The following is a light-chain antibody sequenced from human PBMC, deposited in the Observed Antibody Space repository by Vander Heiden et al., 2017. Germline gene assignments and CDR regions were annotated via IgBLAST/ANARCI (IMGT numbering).Light chain of an antibody. J-gene: IGKJ4*01. Sequence: DIQMTHSPSSLSASVGDRVTITCRASQTISSYLNWYQQKPGKAPKLLIYAASSSQSGVPSRFSGSGSGTDFTLTISRLPPEDFATYYCRQSDSTPLTFGGGTKVEIK. CDR3: RQSDSTPLT. CDR2: AAS. CDR1: QTISSY. V-gene: IGKV1-39*01.